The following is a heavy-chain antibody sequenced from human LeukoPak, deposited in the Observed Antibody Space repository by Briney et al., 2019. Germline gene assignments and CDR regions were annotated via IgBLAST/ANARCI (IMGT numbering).Heavy chain of an antibody. J-gene: IGHJ5*02. CDR1: GGTFISYA. CDR3: ARQEYSSGWEMFDP. Sequence: ASVKVSCKASGGTFISYAISWVRQAPGQGLEWMGGIIPIFGTANYAQKFQGRVTITADESTSTAYMELSSLRSEDTAVYYCARQEYSSGWEMFDPWGQGTLVTVSS. V-gene: IGHV1-69*13. CDR2: IIPIFGTA. D-gene: IGHD6-19*01.